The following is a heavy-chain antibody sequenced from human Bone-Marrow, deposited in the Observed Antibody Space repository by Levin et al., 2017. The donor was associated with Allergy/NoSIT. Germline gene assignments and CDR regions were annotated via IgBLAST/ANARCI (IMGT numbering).Heavy chain of an antibody. CDR3: TADLPSPLPQIDA. J-gene: IGHJ5*02. CDR1: CFTCLFFC. V-gene: IGHV3-15*01. Sequence: SLLLSFSSSCFTCLFFCMFWVRQAPGTFLSLFFPLPSLAPPASGAPVKGRFIVSRDISNNTLYLQMNSLKIEDTAVYYCTADLPSPLPQIDAWGQGTLVTVSP. CDR2: LPSLAPP.